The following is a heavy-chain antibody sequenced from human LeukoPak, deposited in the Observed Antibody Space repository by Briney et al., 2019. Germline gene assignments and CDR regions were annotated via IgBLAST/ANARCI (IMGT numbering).Heavy chain of an antibody. CDR3: ARDWFDGDYDRFDY. CDR1: GFTFSNYW. V-gene: IGHV3-7*03. Sequence: GGSLRLSCAVSGFTFSNYWMSWFRQAPGKGLEWVANINQDGRQKFSVDSVKGRFTISRDTAKNSLYLQMNSLRVEDTAVYYCARDWFDGDYDRFDYWGQGTRVTVSS. D-gene: IGHD4-17*01. CDR2: INQDGRQK. J-gene: IGHJ4*02.